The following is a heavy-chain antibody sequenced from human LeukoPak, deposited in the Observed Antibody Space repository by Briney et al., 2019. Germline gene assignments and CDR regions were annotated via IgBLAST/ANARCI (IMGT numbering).Heavy chain of an antibody. CDR1: GFTFSSYA. Sequence: GGSLRLSSAASGFTFSSYAMHWVRQAPGKGLEWVAVISYDGSNKYYADSVKGRFTISRDNSKNTLYLQMNSLRAEDTAVYYCARSSGSYHDYWGQGTLVTVSS. CDR3: ARSSGSYHDY. V-gene: IGHV3-30*01. CDR2: ISYDGSNK. D-gene: IGHD1-26*01. J-gene: IGHJ4*02.